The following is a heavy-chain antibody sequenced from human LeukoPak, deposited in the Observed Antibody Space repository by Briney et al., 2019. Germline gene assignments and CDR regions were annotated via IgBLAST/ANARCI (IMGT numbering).Heavy chain of an antibody. V-gene: IGHV1-69*04. CDR1: GGTFSSYA. J-gene: IGHJ4*02. CDR3: ARTLIAVAASFDC. Sequence: ASVKVSCKTSGGTFSSYAISWVRQAPGQGLEWMGRIIPILGIANYAQKFQGRVTITADKSTSTAYMELSSLRSEDTAVYYCARTLIAVAASFDCWGQGTLVTVSS. D-gene: IGHD6-19*01. CDR2: IIPILGIA.